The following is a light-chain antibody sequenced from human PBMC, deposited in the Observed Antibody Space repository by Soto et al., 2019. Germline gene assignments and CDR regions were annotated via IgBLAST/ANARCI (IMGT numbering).Light chain of an antibody. CDR3: QQYIDWPPGT. J-gene: IGKJ1*01. CDR1: QSVSSS. CDR2: DTS. Sequence: EIVVTQSPATLSVSPGERVTLSCRASQSVSSSLAWYQQRPGQAPRLLIYDTSTRAAGISARFSGSGSGTDFTLTISSLQSEDFAVYYCQQYIDWPPGTFGQGTVVEIK. V-gene: IGKV3-15*01.